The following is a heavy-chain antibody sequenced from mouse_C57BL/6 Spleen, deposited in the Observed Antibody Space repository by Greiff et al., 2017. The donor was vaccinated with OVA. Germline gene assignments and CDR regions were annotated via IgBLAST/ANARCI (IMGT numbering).Heavy chain of an antibody. J-gene: IGHJ2*01. CDR3: ARYDYGSSPDY. CDR1: GYTFTSYW. V-gene: IGHV1-50*01. D-gene: IGHD1-1*01. Sequence: VQLQESGAELVKPGASVKLSCKASGYTFTSYWMQWVKQRPGQGLEWIGEIDPSDSYTNYNQKFKGKATLTVDTSSSTAYMQLSSLTSEDSAVYYCARYDYGSSPDYWGQGTTLTVSS. CDR2: IDPSDSYT.